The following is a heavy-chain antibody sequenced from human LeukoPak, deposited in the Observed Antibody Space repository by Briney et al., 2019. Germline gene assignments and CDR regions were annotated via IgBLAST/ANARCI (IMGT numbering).Heavy chain of an antibody. Sequence: SETLSLTCTVSGGSISSGDYYWSWIRQPPGKGLEWIGYIYYSRSTYYNPSLKSRVTISVDTSKNQFSLKLSSVTAADTAVYYFAREEGYDILSGYYGPNSFDPWGQGTLVTVSS. CDR1: GGSISSGDYY. CDR2: IYYSRST. CDR3: AREEGYDILSGYYGPNSFDP. J-gene: IGHJ5*02. V-gene: IGHV4-30-4*01. D-gene: IGHD3-9*01.